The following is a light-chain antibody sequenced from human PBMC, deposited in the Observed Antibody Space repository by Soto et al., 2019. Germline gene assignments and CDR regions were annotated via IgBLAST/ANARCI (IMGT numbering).Light chain of an antibody. CDR2: DAS. Sequence: EIVLTQSPATLSLSPGERATLSCRASQSVSSQLAWYQHKPGQAPSLLIYDASNRATGIPDRFSGSGSGPDFTLTLSSLQPEDFAVYYCAQRIWPWTVGKGTTVDLK. J-gene: IGKJ1*01. CDR1: QSVSSQ. CDR3: AQRIWPWT. V-gene: IGKV3-11*01.